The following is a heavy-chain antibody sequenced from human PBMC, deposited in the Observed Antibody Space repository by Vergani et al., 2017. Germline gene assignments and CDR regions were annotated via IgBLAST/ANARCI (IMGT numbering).Heavy chain of an antibody. CDR1: GFTFDDYA. V-gene: IGHV3-9*01. CDR2: ISWNSGSI. J-gene: IGHJ4*02. CDR3: ARATYYYDSSAYYSVVDY. Sequence: EVQLVESGGGLVQPGRSLRLSCAASGFTFDDYAMHWVRQAPGKGLEWVSGISWNSGSIGYADSVKGRFTISRDNAKNSLYLQMNSLRAEDTAVYYCARATYYYDSSAYYSVVDYWGQGTLVTVSS. D-gene: IGHD3-22*01.